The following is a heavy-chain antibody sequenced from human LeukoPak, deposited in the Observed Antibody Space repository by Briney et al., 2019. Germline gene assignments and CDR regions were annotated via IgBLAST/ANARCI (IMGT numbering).Heavy chain of an antibody. CDR3: AKGGGGSCYDSIGY. V-gene: IGHV3-23*01. Sequence: PGGSLRLSCTASGFTFGDYAMSWVRQAPGKGLEWASCISGSGVTYYADSVKGRFNISRDNSKSTLYLAMNSLRAEDTAVYYCAKGGGGSCYDSIGYWGQGTLVTVSS. CDR2: ISGSGVT. D-gene: IGHD2-15*01. CDR1: GFTFGDYA. J-gene: IGHJ4*02.